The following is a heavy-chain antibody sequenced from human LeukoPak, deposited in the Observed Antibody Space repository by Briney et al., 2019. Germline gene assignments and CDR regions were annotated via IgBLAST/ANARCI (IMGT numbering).Heavy chain of an antibody. Sequence: PSETLSLTCTGSGGSISSYYGSWIRQPAGKVLECSGRIYTSGSTNYNPSLKSRVTMSVDTSKNQFSLKLSSVTAADTAVYYCARDKSYNWFDPWGQGTLVTVSS. D-gene: IGHD3-10*01. CDR2: IYTSGST. CDR3: ARDKSYNWFDP. CDR1: GGSISSYY. J-gene: IGHJ5*02. V-gene: IGHV4-4*07.